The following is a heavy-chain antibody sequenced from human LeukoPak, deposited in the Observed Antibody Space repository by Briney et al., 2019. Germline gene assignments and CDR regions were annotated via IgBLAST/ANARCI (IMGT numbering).Heavy chain of an antibody. Sequence: SETLSLTCTVSGGSISSYYWSWIRQPPGKGLEWIGYIYYSGSTNYNPSLKSRVTISVDTSKNQFSLKLSSVTAADTAVYYCARGVGSSSWYDYWGQGTLVTVSS. D-gene: IGHD6-13*01. CDR3: ARGVGSSSWYDY. J-gene: IGHJ4*02. V-gene: IGHV4-59*01. CDR1: GGSISSYY. CDR2: IYYSGST.